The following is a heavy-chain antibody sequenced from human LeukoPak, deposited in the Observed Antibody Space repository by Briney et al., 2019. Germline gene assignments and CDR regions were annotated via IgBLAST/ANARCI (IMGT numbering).Heavy chain of an antibody. Sequence: GGSLRLSCAASGFTFSSYSMNWVRQAPGKGLEWVSYISSSSSTIYYADSVKGRFTISRDNAKNSLYLQMNSLRADDTAVYYCARGPDWGKGDYWGQGTLVTVSS. CDR3: ARGPDWGKGDY. CDR2: ISSSSSTI. J-gene: IGHJ4*02. D-gene: IGHD7-27*01. V-gene: IGHV3-48*01. CDR1: GFTFSSYS.